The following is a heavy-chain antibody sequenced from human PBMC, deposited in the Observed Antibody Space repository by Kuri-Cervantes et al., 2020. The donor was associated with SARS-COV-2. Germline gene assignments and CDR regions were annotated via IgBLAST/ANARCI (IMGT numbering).Heavy chain of an antibody. CDR1: GFTFNSYE. D-gene: IGHD3-22*01. CDR2: IGNTDSTT. CDR3: AKDQDYYDSSGQFDY. J-gene: IGHJ4*02. V-gene: IGHV3-48*03. Sequence: GESLKISCAASGFTFNSYEMNWVRQAPGKGLEWLSYIGNTDSTTYYADSVKGRFTISRDNSKNTLYLQMNSPRAEDTAVYYCAKDQDYYDSSGQFDYWGQGTLVTVSS.